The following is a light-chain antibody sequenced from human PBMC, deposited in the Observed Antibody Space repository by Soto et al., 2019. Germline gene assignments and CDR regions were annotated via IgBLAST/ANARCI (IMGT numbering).Light chain of an antibody. CDR3: QQYNTYLLT. CDR2: DAS. J-gene: IGKJ4*01. V-gene: IGKV1-5*01. Sequence: DIQMTHSPSTLSASVGDRVTITCRASQTISNWLAWYQQKPGKAPKVLIYDASTLDGGVPSRFSGRRSGTDFTLTISSLQPSDFATYYCQQYNTYLLTFGGGNRVEIX. CDR1: QTISNW.